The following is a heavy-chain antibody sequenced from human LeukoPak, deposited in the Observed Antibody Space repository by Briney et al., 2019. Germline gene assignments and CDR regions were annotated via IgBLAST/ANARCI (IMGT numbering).Heavy chain of an antibody. D-gene: IGHD3-9*01. CDR2: ISGSGGNT. Sequence: GGSLRLSCAASGFTFSSYAMTWVRQAPGKGREWVSAISGSGGNTYYADSMKGRFTISRDNSKNTLYLQMNSLRAEDTAVYYCAKGLVGGSGYYYYYGMDVWGQGTTVTVSS. CDR1: GFTFSSYA. J-gene: IGHJ6*02. V-gene: IGHV3-23*01. CDR3: AKGLVGGSGYYYYYGMDV.